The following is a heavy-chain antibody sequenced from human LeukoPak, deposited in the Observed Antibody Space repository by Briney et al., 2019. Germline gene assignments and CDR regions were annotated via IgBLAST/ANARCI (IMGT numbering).Heavy chain of an antibody. CDR2: VGRDGSEK. CDR3: AKVGTWELQRVFEN. Sequence: GGSLRLSCAASGFTFSDYWMTWVRQVPGKGLEWVANVGRDGSEKNYVDSVEGRFTISRDNAKKALDLEMNSLRVEDTALYYCAKVGTWELQRVFENWGQGTLVTVSS. J-gene: IGHJ4*02. V-gene: IGHV3-7*01. D-gene: IGHD1-26*01. CDR1: GFTFSDYW.